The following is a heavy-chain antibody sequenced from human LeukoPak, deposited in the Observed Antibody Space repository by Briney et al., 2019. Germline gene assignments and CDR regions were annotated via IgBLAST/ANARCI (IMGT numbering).Heavy chain of an antibody. V-gene: IGHV3-33*01. CDR2: IWYDGSNK. D-gene: IGHD2-8*01. J-gene: IGHJ4*02. CDR1: GFTFSSYG. Sequence: GRSLRLSCAAAGFTFSSYGMHWVRQAPGKGLEWLALIWYDGSNKYYGDSVKGRFTISRDNSKTTVYLQMNSLRAEDTAVYYCARAGVGALGDYWGQGTLVTVSS. CDR3: ARAGVGALGDY.